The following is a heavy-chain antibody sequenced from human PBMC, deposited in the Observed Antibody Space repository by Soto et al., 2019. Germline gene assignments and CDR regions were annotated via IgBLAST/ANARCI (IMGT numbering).Heavy chain of an antibody. D-gene: IGHD2-15*01. CDR3: AKDAFGYCSGGSCYYYYMDV. J-gene: IGHJ6*03. CDR2: ISGSGFIT. Sequence: GGSLRLSCAASGFTFTSYAMSWVRQSPGKGLEWVSAISGSGFITYYADSVQGRFTISRDNSKNTLYLQMNSLRAEDTALYFCAKDAFGYCSGGSCYYYYMDVWGKGTTVTVSS. V-gene: IGHV3-23*01. CDR1: GFTFTSYA.